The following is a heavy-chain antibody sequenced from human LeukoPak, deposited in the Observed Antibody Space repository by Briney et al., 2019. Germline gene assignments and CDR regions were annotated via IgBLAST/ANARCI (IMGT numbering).Heavy chain of an antibody. V-gene: IGHV4-34*01. D-gene: IGHD2-8*01. CDR1: GGSFSGYY. CDR3: ARNGRIDY. Sequence: PSETLSLTCAVYGGSFSGYYWSWIRQPPGKGLEWIGEINHSGSTNYNPSLKSRVTISVDTSKNQFSLKLSSVTAADTAVYYCARNGRIDYWGQGTLVTVSS. CDR2: INHSGST. J-gene: IGHJ4*02.